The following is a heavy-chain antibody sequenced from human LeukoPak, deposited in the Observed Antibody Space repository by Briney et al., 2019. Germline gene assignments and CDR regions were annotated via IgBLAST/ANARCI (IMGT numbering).Heavy chain of an antibody. Sequence: GGSLRLSCAASGFTFSRYWMHWVRQAPGKGLVWVSRIKSDGSTNYADSVKGRFTISRDNAKNTVSLQMNSLRAEDTGVYYCARAPAEIGGYYPEYFRHWGQGTLDTVSS. CDR3: ARAPAEIGGYYPEYFRH. CDR2: IKSDGST. J-gene: IGHJ1*01. CDR1: GFTFSRYW. D-gene: IGHD3-22*01. V-gene: IGHV3-74*01.